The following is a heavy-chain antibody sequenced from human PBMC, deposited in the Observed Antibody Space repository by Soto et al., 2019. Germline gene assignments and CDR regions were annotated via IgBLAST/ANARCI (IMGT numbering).Heavy chain of an antibody. D-gene: IGHD6-6*01. Sequence: GASVKVSCKASGYTFASYYIHWVRQAPGQGLEWMGIINPSGGSTSYAQKFQGRVTMTRDTSTSTVYMELSSLRSEDTAVYYCATGSSSLFYYYYGMDVWGQGTTVTVSS. CDR2: INPSGGST. CDR1: GYTFASYY. J-gene: IGHJ6*02. CDR3: ATGSSSLFYYYYGMDV. V-gene: IGHV1-46*01.